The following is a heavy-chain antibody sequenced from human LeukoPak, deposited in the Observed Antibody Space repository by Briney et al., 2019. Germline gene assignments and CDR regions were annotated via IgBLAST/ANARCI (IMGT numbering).Heavy chain of an antibody. CDR1: GYTFTGYH. CDR2: IIPIFGTA. Sequence: ASVKVSCKASGYTFTGYHMHWVRQAPGQGLEWMGGIIPIFGTANYAQKFQGRVTITADESTSTAYMELSSLRSEDTAVYYCATEGIAAFPYYFDYWGQGTLVTVSS. CDR3: ATEGIAAFPYYFDY. D-gene: IGHD6-13*01. J-gene: IGHJ4*02. V-gene: IGHV1-69*13.